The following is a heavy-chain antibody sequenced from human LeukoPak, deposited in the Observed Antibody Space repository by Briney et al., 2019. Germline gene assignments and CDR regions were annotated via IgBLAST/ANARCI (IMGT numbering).Heavy chain of an antibody. CDR2: IYYSGST. J-gene: IGHJ3*02. Sequence: PSETLSLTCTVSGGSISSYYWSWIRQPPGTGLEWIGYIYYSGSTNYNPSLKSRVTISVDTSKNQFSLKLSSVTAADTAVYYCARGGPYYYDSSAFDIWGQGTMVTVSS. CDR1: GGSISSYY. V-gene: IGHV4-59*01. D-gene: IGHD3-22*01. CDR3: ARGGPYYYDSSAFDI.